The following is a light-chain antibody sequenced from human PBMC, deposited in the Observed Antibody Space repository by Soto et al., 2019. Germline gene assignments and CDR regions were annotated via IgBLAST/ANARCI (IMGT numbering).Light chain of an antibody. Sequence: QSVLTQPPSVSATPGQKVTISCSGSSSNIGANYVFWYQQLPGTAPKLLIYDNDKRPSGIPDRFSGSKSGTSASLAISGLQTEDEADYYCETWDSSLCVGVLGGGTKLTVL. CDR2: DND. CDR3: ETWDSSLCVGV. J-gene: IGLJ2*01. V-gene: IGLV1-51*01. CDR1: SSNIGANY.